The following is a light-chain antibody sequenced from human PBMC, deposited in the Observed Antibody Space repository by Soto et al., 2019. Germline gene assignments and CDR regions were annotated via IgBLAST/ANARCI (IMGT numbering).Light chain of an antibody. Sequence: EIVLTQSPGTLSLSPGERATLSCRASQSVSSSYLAWYQQKPGQAPRLLIYGTSSRAIDIPDRFSGSGSGTDFTRTISRLEPEDFAVYYCQQYGSALFTFGPGTKVDIK. CDR1: QSVSSSY. CDR3: QQYGSALFT. J-gene: IGKJ3*01. CDR2: GTS. V-gene: IGKV3-20*01.